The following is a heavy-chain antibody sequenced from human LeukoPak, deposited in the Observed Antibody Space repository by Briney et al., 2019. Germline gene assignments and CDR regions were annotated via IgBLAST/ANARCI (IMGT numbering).Heavy chain of an antibody. D-gene: IGHD3-10*01. V-gene: IGHV1-24*01. Sequence: ASVKASCKVSGDTLTELSMHWVRQAPGKGLEWMGGFDPKEGERVYAQNFRGRFTMTEDTSSGTAYMELNSLRSEDTAVYYCTTREIVVEPAQTSMVRGVLWRSDFWGHGTLVTVSS. CDR3: TTREIVVEPAQTSMVRGVLWRSDF. J-gene: IGHJ4*01. CDR1: GDTLTELS. CDR2: FDPKEGER.